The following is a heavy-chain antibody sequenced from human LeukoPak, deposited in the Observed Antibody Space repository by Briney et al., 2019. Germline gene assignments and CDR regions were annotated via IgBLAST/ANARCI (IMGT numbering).Heavy chain of an antibody. Sequence: GVSVKVSCKASGYTFTSYYMHWVRQAPGQGLEWMGIINPSGGSTSYAQKFQGRVTMTRDMSTSTVYMELSSLRSEDTAVYYCARPNSSGWYYAEYLQHWGQGTLVTVSS. CDR1: GYTFTSYY. J-gene: IGHJ1*01. D-gene: IGHD6-19*01. CDR3: ARPNSSGWYYAEYLQH. CDR2: INPSGGST. V-gene: IGHV1-46*01.